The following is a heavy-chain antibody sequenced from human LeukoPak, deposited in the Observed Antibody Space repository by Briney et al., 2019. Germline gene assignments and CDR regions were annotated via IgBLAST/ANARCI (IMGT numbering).Heavy chain of an antibody. D-gene: IGHD6-19*01. V-gene: IGHV1-8*01. CDR3: ARGAGSGWPYYYYMDV. CDR1: GYTFISYD. J-gene: IGHJ6*03. CDR2: MYPNSGNT. Sequence: GASVNVSCKASGYTFISYDINWVRQATGQGLEWMGWMYPNSGNTGYAQKFQGRVTMTRNTSISTAYMELSSLRSEDTAVYYCARGAGSGWPYYYYMDVWGKGTTVTVSS.